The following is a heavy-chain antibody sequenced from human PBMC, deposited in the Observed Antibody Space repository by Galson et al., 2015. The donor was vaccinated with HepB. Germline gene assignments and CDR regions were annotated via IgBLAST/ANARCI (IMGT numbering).Heavy chain of an antibody. V-gene: IGHV1-18*01. CDR2: VSPYNGNK. CDR3: ARDLTDQNDYVRHLPTDKRFDP. CDR1: GYTFIKYH. J-gene: IGHJ5*02. Sequence: SVKVSCKAFGYTFIKYHLSWVRQAPGQGLEWMGWVSPYNGNKKYAQNFQGRVTMSTDTATSTAYMELRTLRSDDTAVYYCARDLTDQNDYVRHLPTDKRFDPWGQGTLVTVSS. D-gene: IGHD3-10*02.